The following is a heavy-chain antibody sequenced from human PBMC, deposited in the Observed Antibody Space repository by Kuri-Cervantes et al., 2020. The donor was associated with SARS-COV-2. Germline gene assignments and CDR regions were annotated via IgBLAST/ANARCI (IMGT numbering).Heavy chain of an antibody. V-gene: IGHV1-69*05. J-gene: IGHJ3*02. CDR1: GGTFSSYA. CDR3: ARDSGDWNPDGLDI. CDR2: IIPIFGTA. Sequence: SVKVSCKASGGTFSSYAISWVRQAPGQGLEWMGGIIPIFGTANYAQKFQGRVTITTDESTSTAYMELSSLSFEDTAIYYCARDSGDWNPDGLDIWGQGTIVTVSS. D-gene: IGHD1-1*01.